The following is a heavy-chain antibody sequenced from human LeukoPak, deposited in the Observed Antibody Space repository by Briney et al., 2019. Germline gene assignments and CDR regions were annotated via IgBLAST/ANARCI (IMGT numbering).Heavy chain of an antibody. CDR1: GFPFSNYA. D-gene: IGHD3-9*01. V-gene: IGHV3-30*02. J-gene: IGHJ4*02. Sequence: GGSLRLSCAASGFPFSNYAMHWVRQAPGKGLEWVAFIRYDGSNKYHADSVKGRFTISRDNSKNTLYLQMNSLRAEDTAVYYCAKGHYYNILTGYSVRRGLDYWGQGTLVTVSS. CDR3: AKGHYYNILTGYSVRRGLDY. CDR2: IRYDGSNK.